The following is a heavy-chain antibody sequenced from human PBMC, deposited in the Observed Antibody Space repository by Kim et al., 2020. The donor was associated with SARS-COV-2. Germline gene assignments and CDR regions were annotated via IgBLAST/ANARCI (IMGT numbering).Heavy chain of an antibody. D-gene: IGHD3-10*01. CDR3: ARGRSDYYGSGSYYNIPVPYYYYGMDV. CDR1: GGSFSGYY. V-gene: IGHV4-34*01. J-gene: IGHJ6*02. CDR2: INHSGST. Sequence: SETLSLTCAVYGGSFSGYYWSWIRQPPGKGLEWIGEINHSGSTNYNPSLKSRATISVDTSKNQFSLKLSSVTAADTAVYYCARGRSDYYGSGSYYNIPVPYYYYGMDVWGQGTTVTVSS.